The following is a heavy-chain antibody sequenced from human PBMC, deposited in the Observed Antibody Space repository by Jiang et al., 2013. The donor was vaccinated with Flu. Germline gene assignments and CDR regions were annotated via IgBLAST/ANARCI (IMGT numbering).Heavy chain of an antibody. CDR2: IIPIFGTA. D-gene: IGHD6-6*01. CDR1: GGTFSSYA. CDR3: ARDRVLAARPDYYGMDV. Sequence: SGAEVKKPGSSVKVSCKASGGTFSSYAISWVRQAPGQGLEWMGGIIPIFGTANYAQKFQGRVTITADESTSTAYMELSSLRSEDTAVYYCARDRVLAARPDYYGMDVWGQGTTVTVSS. J-gene: IGHJ6*02. V-gene: IGHV1-69*01.